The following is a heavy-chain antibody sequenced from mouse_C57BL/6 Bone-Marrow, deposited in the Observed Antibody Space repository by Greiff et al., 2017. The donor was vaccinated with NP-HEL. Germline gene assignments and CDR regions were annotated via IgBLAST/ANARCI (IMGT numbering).Heavy chain of an antibody. J-gene: IGHJ4*01. CDR2: ISNGGGST. CDR1: GFTFSDYY. D-gene: IGHD1-1*01. V-gene: IGHV5-12*01. Sequence: EVHLVESGGGLVQPGGSLKLSCAASGFTFSDYYMYWVRQTPEKRLEWVAYISNGGGSTYYPDTVKGRFTISRDNAKNTLYLQMSRLKSEDTAMYYCARRGNSTVVAGDYAMDYWGQGTSVTVSS. CDR3: ARRGNSTVVAGDYAMDY.